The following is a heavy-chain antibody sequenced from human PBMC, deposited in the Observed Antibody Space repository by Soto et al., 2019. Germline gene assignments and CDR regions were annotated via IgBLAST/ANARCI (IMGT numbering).Heavy chain of an antibody. CDR1: GGSISSSSYY. CDR2: IYYSGST. V-gene: IGHV4-39*01. D-gene: IGHD2-2*01. J-gene: IGHJ4*02. CDR3: ARQIVVPAAIQDY. Sequence: QLQLQESGPGLVKPSETLSLTCTVSGGSISSSSYYWGWIRQPPGKGLEWIGSIYYSGSTYYNPSLKSRVTISVDTSKNQFSLKLSSVTAADTAVYYCARQIVVPAAIQDYWGQGTLVTVSS.